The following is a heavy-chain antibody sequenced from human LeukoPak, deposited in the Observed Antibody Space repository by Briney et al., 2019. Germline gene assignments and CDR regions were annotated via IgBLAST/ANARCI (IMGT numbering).Heavy chain of an antibody. CDR1: GFTFSSYA. V-gene: IGHV3-23*01. CDR2: ISGSGGST. CDR3: AKPGIAAAGYYYYYMDV. D-gene: IGHD6-13*01. J-gene: IGHJ6*03. Sequence: TRGSLRLSCAASGFTFSSYAMSWVRQAPGKGLEWVSAISGSGGSTYYADSVKGRFTISRDNSKNTLYLQMNSLRAEDTAVYYCAKPGIAAAGYYYYYMDVWGKGTTVTVSS.